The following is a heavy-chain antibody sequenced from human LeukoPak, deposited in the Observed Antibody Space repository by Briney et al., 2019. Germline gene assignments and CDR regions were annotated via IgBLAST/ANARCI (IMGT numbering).Heavy chain of an antibody. Sequence: ASVKVSCKASGYTFTSYGISWVRQAPGQGLEGMGWISAYNGNTNYAQKLHGRVTMTTDTSTSTAYMELRSLRSDDTAVYYCAREDSSGYYPDYFDYWGQGTLVTVSS. V-gene: IGHV1-18*01. CDR3: AREDSSGYYPDYFDY. CDR2: ISAYNGNT. D-gene: IGHD3-22*01. J-gene: IGHJ4*02. CDR1: GYTFTSYG.